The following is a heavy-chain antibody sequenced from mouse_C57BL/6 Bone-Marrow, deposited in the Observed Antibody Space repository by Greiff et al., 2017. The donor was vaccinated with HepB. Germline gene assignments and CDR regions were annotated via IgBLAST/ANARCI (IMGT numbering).Heavy chain of an antibody. V-gene: IGHV7-3*01. J-gene: IGHJ2*01. CDR3: ARYLGSVFYFDY. CDR1: GFTFTDYY. CDR2: IRNKANGYTT. Sequence: EVQLVESGGGLVQPGGSLSLSCAASGFTFTDYYMSWVRQPPGKALEWLGFIRNKANGYTTEYSASVKGRFTISRDNSQSILYLQMNALRAEDSATYYCARYLGSVFYFDYWGQGTTLTVSS. D-gene: IGHD3-1*01.